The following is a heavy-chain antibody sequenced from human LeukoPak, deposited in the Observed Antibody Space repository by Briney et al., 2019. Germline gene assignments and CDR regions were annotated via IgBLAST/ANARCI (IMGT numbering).Heavy chain of an antibody. CDR2: IYTSGST. V-gene: IGHV4-4*07. CDR1: GGSISSYY. J-gene: IGHJ3*02. CDR3: ARYYYDSSGYRGGAFDI. D-gene: IGHD3-22*01. Sequence: SETLSLTCTVSGGSISSYYWSWIRQPAGKGLEWIGRIYTSGSTNYNPSLKSRVTMSVDTSKNQFSLKLSSVTAADTAVYYCARYYYDSSGYRGGAFDIWGQGTMVTVSS.